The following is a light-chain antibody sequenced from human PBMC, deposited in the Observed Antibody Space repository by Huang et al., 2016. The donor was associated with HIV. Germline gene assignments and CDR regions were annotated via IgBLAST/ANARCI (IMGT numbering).Light chain of an antibody. Sequence: DIVMTQSPDSLAVSLGERATINCKSSQSVLYSSNNKNYLAWYQQKPGQPPKLLMYWASTRECGVPDRFSGSGSGTDFTLTISSLQAEDVAVYYCQQYYSTPLTFGGGTKVEIK. CDR2: WAS. V-gene: IGKV4-1*01. CDR1: QSVLYSSNNKNY. CDR3: QQYYSTPLT. J-gene: IGKJ4*01.